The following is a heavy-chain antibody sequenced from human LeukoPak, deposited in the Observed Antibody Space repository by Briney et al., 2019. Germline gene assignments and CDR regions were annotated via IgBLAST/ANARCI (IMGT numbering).Heavy chain of an antibody. Sequence: TLSLTCTVSGGSISSGSYYWSWIRQPAGKGLEWIGRIYTSGSTNYNPSLKSRVTISVDTSKNQFSLKLSSVTAADTAVYYCARDQVSAMVTGYYYYMDVWGKGTTVTISS. J-gene: IGHJ6*03. D-gene: IGHD5-18*01. CDR2: IYTSGST. CDR1: GGSISSGSYY. CDR3: ARDQVSAMVTGYYYYMDV. V-gene: IGHV4-61*02.